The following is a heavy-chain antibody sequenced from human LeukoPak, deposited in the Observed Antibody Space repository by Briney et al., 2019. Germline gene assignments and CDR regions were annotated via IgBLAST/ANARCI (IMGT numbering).Heavy chain of an antibody. CDR2: IYTSGST. CDR1: GGSISSGSYY. V-gene: IGHV4-61*02. CDR3: ARDHIWDYGSGSYAN. D-gene: IGHD3-10*01. Sequence: SQTLSLTCTVSGGSISSGSYYWRWVRQPAGKGLEWIGRIYTSGSTNYHPSLKSRVTISLDTSKNQLSLKLSSVTAADTAVYYCARDHIWDYGSGSYANWGQGTLVTVSS. J-gene: IGHJ4*02.